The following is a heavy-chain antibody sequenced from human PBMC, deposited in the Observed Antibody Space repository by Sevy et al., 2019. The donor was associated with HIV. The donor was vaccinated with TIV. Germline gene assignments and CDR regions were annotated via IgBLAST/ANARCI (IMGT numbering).Heavy chain of an antibody. J-gene: IGHJ3*02. CDR3: ARDRGGIAVAGDYDAFDI. Sequence: ASVKVSCKASGYTFTSYGISWVRQAPGQRLEWMGWINADNGNTNCAQKLQGRVTMTTDTSTSTAYMELRSPRSDDTAVYYCARDRGGIAVAGDYDAFDIWGQGTMVTVSS. D-gene: IGHD6-19*01. V-gene: IGHV1-18*04. CDR1: GYTFTSYG. CDR2: INADNGNT.